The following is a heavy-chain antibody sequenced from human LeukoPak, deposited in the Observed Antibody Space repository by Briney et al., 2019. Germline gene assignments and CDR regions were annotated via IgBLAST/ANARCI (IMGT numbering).Heavy chain of an antibody. D-gene: IGHD3-16*01. Sequence: PGASLRLSCAASGFTFSSYAMSWVRQAPGTGLEWGSAISGSGGSTYYADSVKGRFTISRDNSKNTLYLQMNSLRAENTAVYYCAKEERVGYVWGSYNCFDYWGQGTLVTVSS. J-gene: IGHJ4*02. CDR1: GFTFSSYA. CDR2: ISGSGGST. CDR3: AKEERVGYVWGSYNCFDY. V-gene: IGHV3-23*01.